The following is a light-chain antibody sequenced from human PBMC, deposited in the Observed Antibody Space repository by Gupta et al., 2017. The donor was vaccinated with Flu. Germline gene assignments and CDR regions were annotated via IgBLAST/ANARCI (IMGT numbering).Light chain of an antibody. J-gene: IGKJ2*01. CDR1: QSINSQ. V-gene: IGKV1-39*01. CDR3: QQSDRIPYT. CDR2: AAS. Sequence: DIHMTQSPSSLSASVGDRVILTCRASQSINSQLNWYQQKPGKAPKVLIYAASTLQSGVPSRFSGSESGTDFTLAISRLQREDSATYYCQQSDRIPYTFGQGTKMEIK.